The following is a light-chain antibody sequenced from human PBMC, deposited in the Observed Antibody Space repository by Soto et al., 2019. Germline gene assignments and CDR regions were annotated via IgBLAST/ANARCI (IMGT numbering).Light chain of an antibody. CDR3: QQYNNWPPLT. CDR1: QSVSSN. CDR2: GAS. Sequence: EIVMTQSPATLSVSPGERATLSCRASQSVSSNLDWYQQKPGQAPRLLIYGASTRATGIPARFSGSGSGTEFTLTISSPQSEDFAVYYCQQYNNWPPLTFGGGTKVEIK. J-gene: IGKJ4*01. V-gene: IGKV3-15*01.